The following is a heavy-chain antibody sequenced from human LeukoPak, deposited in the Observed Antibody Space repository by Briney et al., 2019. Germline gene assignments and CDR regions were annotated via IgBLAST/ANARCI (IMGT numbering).Heavy chain of an antibody. Sequence: PGGSLRLSCAASGFTFSSYAMSWVRQAPGKGLEWVSAISGSGGSTYYADSVKGRFTISRDNSKNTLYLQMNSLRAEDTAVYYCAKDRNYDILTGYLTYFDYWGQGTLVTVSS. V-gene: IGHV3-23*01. CDR2: ISGSGGST. J-gene: IGHJ4*02. CDR1: GFTFSSYA. D-gene: IGHD3-9*01. CDR3: AKDRNYDILTGYLTYFDY.